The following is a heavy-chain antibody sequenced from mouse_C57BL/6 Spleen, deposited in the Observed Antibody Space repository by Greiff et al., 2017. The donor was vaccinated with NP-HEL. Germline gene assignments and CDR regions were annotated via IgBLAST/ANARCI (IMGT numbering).Heavy chain of an antibody. Sequence: QVQLKQSGPGLVQPSQSLSITCTVSGFSLTSYGVHWVRQSPGKGLEWLGVIWSGGSTDYNAAFISRLSISKDNSKSQVFFKMNSLQADDTAIYYCARAPLYDGYSYYYAMDYWGQGTSVTVSS. V-gene: IGHV2-2*01. CDR1: GFSLTSYG. D-gene: IGHD2-3*01. CDR2: IWSGGST. J-gene: IGHJ4*01. CDR3: ARAPLYDGYSYYYAMDY.